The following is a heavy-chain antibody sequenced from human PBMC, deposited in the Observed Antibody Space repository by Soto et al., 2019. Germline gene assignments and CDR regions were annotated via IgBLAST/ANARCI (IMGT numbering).Heavy chain of an antibody. CDR3: AREGGSGSEFDY. D-gene: IGHD3-22*01. CDR1: GGSISSGDYY. V-gene: IGHV4-30-4*01. Sequence: PXGTLSLSCTVSGGSISSGDYYWSWLRQPPGKGLEWIGYIYYSGSTYYNPSLKSRVTISVDTSKNQFSLKLSSVTAADTAVYYCAREGGSGSEFDYWGQGTLVTVSS. J-gene: IGHJ4*02. CDR2: IYYSGST.